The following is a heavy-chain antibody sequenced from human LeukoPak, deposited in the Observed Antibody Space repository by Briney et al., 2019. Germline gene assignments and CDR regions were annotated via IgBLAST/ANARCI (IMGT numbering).Heavy chain of an antibody. Sequence: GASVKVSCKASGYTFTSYGISWVRRAPGQGLEWMGWISAYNGNTNYAQKLQGRVTMTTDTSTSTAYMELRSLRSDDTAVYYCARDPSDRIGVVKSWFDPWGQGTLVTVSS. D-gene: IGHD3-3*01. CDR1: GYTFTSYG. CDR3: ARDPSDRIGVVKSWFDP. J-gene: IGHJ5*02. V-gene: IGHV1-18*01. CDR2: ISAYNGNT.